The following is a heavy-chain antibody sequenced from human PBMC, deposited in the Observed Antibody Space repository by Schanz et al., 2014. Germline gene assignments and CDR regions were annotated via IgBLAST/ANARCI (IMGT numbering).Heavy chain of an antibody. V-gene: IGHV3-30*18. CDR2: ISYDGRNK. Sequence: VQLVESGGGVVQPGRSLRLSCAASGFTFTNYGMHWVRQTPGKGLEWVAAISYDGRNKYYADSVKGRFTISRDTSKNTMYLQMNSLRAEDTAVYYCVKDLQRELLRDDHYYGMDVWGQGTTVTVSS. D-gene: IGHD1-26*01. J-gene: IGHJ6*02. CDR1: GFTFTNYG. CDR3: VKDLQRELLRDDHYYGMDV.